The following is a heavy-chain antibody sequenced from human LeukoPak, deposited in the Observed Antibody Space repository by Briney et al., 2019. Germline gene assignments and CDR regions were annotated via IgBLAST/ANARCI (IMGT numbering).Heavy chain of an antibody. V-gene: IGHV3-7*01. CDR3: ARDIRVRGVNKTYYYYYYYMDV. CDR2: IKQDGSEK. Sequence: GGSLRLSCAASGFTFSSYWMSWVRQAPGKGLEWVANIKQDGSEKYYVDSVKGRFTISRDNAKNSLYLQMNSLRAEDTAVYYCARDIRVRGVNKTYYYYYYYMDVWGKGTTVTISS. CDR1: GFTFSSYW. J-gene: IGHJ6*03. D-gene: IGHD3-10*01.